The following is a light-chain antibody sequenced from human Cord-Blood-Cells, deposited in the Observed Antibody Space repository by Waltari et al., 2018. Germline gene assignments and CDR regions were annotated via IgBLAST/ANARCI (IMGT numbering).Light chain of an antibody. V-gene: IGKV1-39*01. CDR1: QSISSY. Sequence: DIQMTQSLSSLSASVGDRVTITCRASQSISSYLNWYQQKPEKAPKLLIYAASSLQSGVPSRFSGSGSGTDFTLTISSLQPEDFATYYCQQSYSTPFTFGPGTKVDIK. CDR2: AAS. CDR3: QQSYSTPFT. J-gene: IGKJ3*01.